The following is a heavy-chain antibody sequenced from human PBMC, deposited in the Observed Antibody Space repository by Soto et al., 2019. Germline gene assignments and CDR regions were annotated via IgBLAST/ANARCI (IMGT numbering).Heavy chain of an antibody. CDR3: ARDLCSGGSCYSYYYYYMDV. CDR2: IWYDGSNK. CDR1: GFTFSSYG. V-gene: IGHV3-33*01. Sequence: GGSLRLSCAASGFTFSSYGMHWVRQAPGKGLEWVAVIWYDGSNKYYADSVKGRFTISRDNSKNTLYLQMNSLRAEDTAVYYCARDLCSGGSCYSYYYYYMDVWGKGTTVTVSS. J-gene: IGHJ6*03. D-gene: IGHD2-15*01.